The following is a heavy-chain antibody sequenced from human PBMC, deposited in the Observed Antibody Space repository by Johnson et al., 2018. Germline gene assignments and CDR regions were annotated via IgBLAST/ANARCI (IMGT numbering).Heavy chain of an antibody. V-gene: IGHV3-21*01. CDR1: GFTFSSYS. CDR3: ARENVVHDDFWSGYGAFDI. CDR2: ISSRSRYI. Sequence: EVQLVESGGGLVKPGGSLRLSCAASGFTFSSYSMNWVRQAPGKGLEWVSSISSRSRYIKYADSVKGRFTISRDNAKNSLYLQMNSLRAEDTAVYYCARENVVHDDFWSGYGAFDIWGQGTIVTVAS. J-gene: IGHJ3*02. D-gene: IGHD3-3*01.